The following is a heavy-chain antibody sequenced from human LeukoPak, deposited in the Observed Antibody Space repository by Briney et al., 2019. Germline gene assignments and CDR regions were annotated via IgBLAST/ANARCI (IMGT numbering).Heavy chain of an antibody. D-gene: IGHD3-10*01. CDR2: IFYSGST. CDR1: GGSISTYY. Sequence: PSETLSLTCTVSGGSISTYYWSWIRQAPGKGLEWIGYIFYSGSTNYNPSLKSRVTISVDTSKSQFSLKVTSVTAADTAVYYCASITMLYVWGQGTLVTVSS. CDR3: ASITMLYV. J-gene: IGHJ4*02. V-gene: IGHV4-59*12.